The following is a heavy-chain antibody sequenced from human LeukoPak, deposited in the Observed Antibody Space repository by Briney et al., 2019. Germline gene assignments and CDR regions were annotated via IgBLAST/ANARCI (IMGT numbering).Heavy chain of an antibody. CDR3: ARDLDSGYDWTSRNWFDP. Sequence: ASVKVSCKASGYTFTSYYMHWVRQATGQGLEWMGWINPNSGGTNYAQKFQGRVTMTRDTSISTAYMELSRLRSDDTAVYYCARDLDSGYDWTSRNWFDPWGQGTLVTVSS. CDR2: INPNSGGT. V-gene: IGHV1-2*02. CDR1: GYTFTSYY. D-gene: IGHD5-12*01. J-gene: IGHJ5*02.